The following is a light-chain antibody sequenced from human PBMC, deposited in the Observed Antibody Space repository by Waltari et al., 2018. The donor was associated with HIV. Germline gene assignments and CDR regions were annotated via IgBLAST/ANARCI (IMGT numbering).Light chain of an antibody. CDR2: VSS. J-gene: IGKJ1*01. CDR1: QTISNF. Sequence: EIQLTQSPSSLSAFVGDRVTITCRASQTISNFLTCYQQKPGKAPQVLIYVSSSLQSGVPSRFSGTRSGTDFTLTISSLQPEDSATYYCLQTYSTTWTFGQGTKVEIK. V-gene: IGKV1-39*01. CDR3: LQTYSTTWT.